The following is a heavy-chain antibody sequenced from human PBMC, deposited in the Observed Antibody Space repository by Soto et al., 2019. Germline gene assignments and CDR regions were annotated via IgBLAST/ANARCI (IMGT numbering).Heavy chain of an antibody. CDR2: MTPTTGYT. D-gene: IGHD1-20*01. J-gene: IGHJ4*02. CDR1: GYTFTDYD. Sequence: QVQLMQSGAEVRKPGASVKVSCKAAGYTFTDYDINWVRQATGQGLEWLGWMTPTTGYTGYAQKFQGRVTLTRDTSRGTAYMELSSLTSEDTAVYYCTRNLYNTGDFDHWGQGTLVTVSS. V-gene: IGHV1-8*02. CDR3: TRNLYNTGDFDH.